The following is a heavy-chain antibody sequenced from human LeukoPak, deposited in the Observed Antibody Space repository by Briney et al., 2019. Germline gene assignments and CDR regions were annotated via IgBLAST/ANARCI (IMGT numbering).Heavy chain of an antibody. Sequence: KPSETLSLTCTVSGRSIRSSSYYCGWIRPPPGKGLEWIGCIYYSGSTYYNPALKSRVTISVDTSKNQYSLKLSSVTAADTAVYYCARLIITIFGVVPSQNWFDPWGQGTLVTVSS. CDR3: ARLIITIFGVVPSQNWFDP. CDR2: IYYSGST. D-gene: IGHD3-3*01. CDR1: GRSIRSSSYY. V-gene: IGHV4-39*01. J-gene: IGHJ5*02.